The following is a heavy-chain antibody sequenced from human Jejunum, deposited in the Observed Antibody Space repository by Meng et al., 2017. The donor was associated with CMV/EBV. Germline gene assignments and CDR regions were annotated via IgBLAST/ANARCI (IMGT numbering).Heavy chain of an antibody. CDR1: SLTTSGMC. V-gene: IGHV2-70*20. Sequence: SLTTSGMCVSWGRQPPGKALEWLAFIDWDGDKYYSPSLKTRLTISRDTSKNQVVLTMTNMDPEDTATYYCARGYEATGFYPPFDSWGQGTLVTVSS. J-gene: IGHJ4*02. CDR3: ARGYEATGFYPPFDS. D-gene: IGHD3-9*01. CDR2: IDWDGDK.